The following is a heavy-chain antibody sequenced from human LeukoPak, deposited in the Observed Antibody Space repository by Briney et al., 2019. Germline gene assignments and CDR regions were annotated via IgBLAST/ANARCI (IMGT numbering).Heavy chain of an antibody. Sequence: PSGTLSLTCAVYGGSFSGYYWSWIRQPPGKGLEWIGEINHSGSTNYNPSLKSRVTISVDTSKNQFSLELSSVTAADTAVYYCARFIAAAGTYYFDYWGQGTLVTVSS. CDR2: INHSGST. J-gene: IGHJ4*02. CDR3: ARFIAAAGTYYFDY. CDR1: GGSFSGYY. V-gene: IGHV4-34*01. D-gene: IGHD6-13*01.